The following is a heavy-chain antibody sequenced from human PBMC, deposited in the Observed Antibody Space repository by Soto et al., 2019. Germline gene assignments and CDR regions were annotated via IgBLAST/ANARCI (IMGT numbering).Heavy chain of an antibody. Sequence: ASVKVSCKASGTTFASHGFSWVRQAPGQGLEWMGWISGFNGQTNYALKFQSRATLTADTSTSTAYMELRSLSSDDTAVYFCARVDPRGVAVVRDYWGQGTLVTV. V-gene: IGHV1-18*01. CDR2: ISGFNGQT. J-gene: IGHJ4*02. CDR3: ARVDPRGVAVVRDY. D-gene: IGHD3-10*01. CDR1: GTTFASHG.